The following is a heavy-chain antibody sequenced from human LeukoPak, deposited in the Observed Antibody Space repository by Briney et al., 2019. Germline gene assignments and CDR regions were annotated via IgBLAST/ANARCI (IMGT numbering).Heavy chain of an antibody. CDR3: ARESSSIAARGSFDY. CDR1: GGSISSSCDY. V-gene: IGHV4-39*07. J-gene: IGHJ4*02. CDR2: IYYSGST. D-gene: IGHD6-6*01. Sequence: SETLSLICTVSGGSISSSCDYWGWIRQPPGKGLEWIGSIYYSGSTYYNPSLKSRVTISVDTSKNQFSLKLSSMTAADTAVYYCARESSSIAARGSFDYWGQGTLVTVSS.